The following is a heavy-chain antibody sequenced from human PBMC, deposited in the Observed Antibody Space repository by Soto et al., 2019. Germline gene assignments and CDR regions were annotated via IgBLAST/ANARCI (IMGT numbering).Heavy chain of an antibody. CDR1: GYVFTSSW. V-gene: IGHV5-10-1*01. D-gene: IGHD1-1*01. J-gene: IGHJ6*02. CDR3: ARYKDNTPLDGMDV. CDR2: IDPTDSYT. Sequence: GESLKISCKGSGYVFTSSWISWVRQMSGKGLQWMGRIDPTDSYTNYSPSFRGHVTMSVDGSIGTAFLQWSSLKASDTAMYYCARYKDNTPLDGMDVWGQGTMVTVSS.